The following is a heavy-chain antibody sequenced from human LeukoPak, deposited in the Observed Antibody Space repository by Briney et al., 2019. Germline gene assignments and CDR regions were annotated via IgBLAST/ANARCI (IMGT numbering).Heavy chain of an antibody. J-gene: IGHJ4*02. D-gene: IGHD3-3*01. CDR2: IYYSGST. CDR3: AITGGTYDFWSGYPMDY. Sequence: SETLSLTCAVSGGSISSSSYYWGWLRQPPGKVLEWIGSIYYSGSTYYNPSLKSRVTISVDTSKNQFSLKLSSVTAADTAVYYCAITGGTYDFWSGYPMDYWGQGTLVTVSS. CDR1: GGSISSSSYY. V-gene: IGHV4-39*01.